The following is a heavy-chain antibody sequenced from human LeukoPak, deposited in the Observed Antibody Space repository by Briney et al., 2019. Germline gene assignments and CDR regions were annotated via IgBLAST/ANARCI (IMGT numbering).Heavy chain of an antibody. V-gene: IGHV3-64D*06. CDR1: GFTFSSYG. J-gene: IGHJ4*02. CDR3: VKNYYGSGTYLEFDY. CDR2: VSSQGGST. Sequence: PGGSLRLSCSASGFTFSSYGMHWVRQAPGKGLEYVSGVSSQGGSTYYADSVKGRFTISRDNSKNTLHLQMSSLRVDDMAVYYCVKNYYGSGTYLEFDYWGQGTLVTVSS. D-gene: IGHD3-10*01.